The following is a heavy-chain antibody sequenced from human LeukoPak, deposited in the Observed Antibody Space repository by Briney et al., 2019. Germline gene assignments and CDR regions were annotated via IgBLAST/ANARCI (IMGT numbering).Heavy chain of an antibody. CDR3: ARAGHNSNSGGYDF. J-gene: IGHJ4*02. CDR1: GYTFIDHY. CDR2: IDPDTGDT. V-gene: IGHV1-2*02. Sequence: ASVKVSCKPSGYTFIDHYLHWVRQAPGQGLESLGWIDPDTGDTNYPQKFQGRLTMTRDTSSSTAYMELNRLRSDDTTVYYCARAGHNSNSGGYDFWGLGTLVTVSS. D-gene: IGHD3-22*01.